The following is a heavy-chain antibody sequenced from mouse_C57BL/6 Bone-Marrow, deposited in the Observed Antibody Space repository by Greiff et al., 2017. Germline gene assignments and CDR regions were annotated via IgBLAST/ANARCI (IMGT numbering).Heavy chain of an antibody. Sequence: EVQLVESGGGLVQPGESLKLSCESNEYEFPSHDMSWVRKTPEKRLELVAAINSDGGSTYYPDTMERRFIISRDTTKKTLYLQMSSLRSEDTALYYFARHSHYYGSIYAMDYWGQGTSVTVSS. D-gene: IGHD1-1*01. J-gene: IGHJ4*01. V-gene: IGHV5-2*01. CDR2: INSDGGST. CDR3: ARHSHYYGSIYAMDY. CDR1: EYEFPSHD.